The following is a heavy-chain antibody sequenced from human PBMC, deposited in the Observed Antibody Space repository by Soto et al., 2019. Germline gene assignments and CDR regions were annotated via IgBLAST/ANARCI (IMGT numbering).Heavy chain of an antibody. J-gene: IGHJ6*03. Sequence: GASVKVSCKASGYTFTSYYMHWVRQAPGQGLEWMGIINPSGGSTSYAQKFQGRVTMTRDTSTSTAYMELSSLRSEDTAVYYCRAGGDYYDFWSGTYGDYYYMEVWGKGTTVTVSS. CDR3: RAGGDYYDFWSGTYGDYYYMEV. CDR2: INPSGGST. D-gene: IGHD3-3*01. CDR1: GYTFTSYY. V-gene: IGHV1-46*01.